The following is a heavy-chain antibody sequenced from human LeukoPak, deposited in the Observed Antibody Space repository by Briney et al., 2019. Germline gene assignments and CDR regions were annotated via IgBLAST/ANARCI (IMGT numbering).Heavy chain of an antibody. D-gene: IGHD2-2*01. CDR2: IYYSGCT. V-gene: IGHV4-59*01. CDR1: GGSISSYY. CDR3: ARDIVVPAATGIEYYYYYGMDV. J-gene: IGHJ6*02. Sequence: PSETLSLTCTVSGGSISSYYWSWIRQPPGKGLEWIGYIYYSGCTNYNPSLKSRVTISVDTSKNQFSLKLSSVTAADTAVYYCARDIVVPAATGIEYYYYYGMDVWGQGTTVTVSS.